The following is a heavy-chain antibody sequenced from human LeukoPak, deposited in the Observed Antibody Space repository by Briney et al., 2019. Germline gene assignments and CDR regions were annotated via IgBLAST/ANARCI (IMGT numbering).Heavy chain of an antibody. V-gene: IGHV5-51*01. CDR2: IYPGDSDT. D-gene: IGHD6-19*01. J-gene: IGHJ4*02. CDR3: ARREGGWYLDY. Sequence: GESLKISCQASGSPFANYWIGWVRQMPGKGLEWMGIIYPGDSDTRYSPSFQGQVTISADKSISTAFLQWSSLKASDTAVYYCARREGGWYLDYWGQGTLVTVS. CDR1: GSPFANYW.